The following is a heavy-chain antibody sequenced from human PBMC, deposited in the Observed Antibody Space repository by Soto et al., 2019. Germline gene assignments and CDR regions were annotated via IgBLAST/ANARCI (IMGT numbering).Heavy chain of an antibody. V-gene: IGHV1-69*13. Sequence: VKLYCKASAGTFSIPAFSLVRQALGQGNEWMGGIIPIFGTANYAQKFQGRVTITADESTSTAYMELSSLRSEDTAVYYCASRLFFSGCSGLPHPFDYRGQGPHVTVSS. D-gene: IGHD2-15*01. J-gene: IGHJ4*02. CDR1: AGTFSIPA. CDR3: ASRLFFSGCSGLPHPFDY. CDR2: IIPIFGTA.